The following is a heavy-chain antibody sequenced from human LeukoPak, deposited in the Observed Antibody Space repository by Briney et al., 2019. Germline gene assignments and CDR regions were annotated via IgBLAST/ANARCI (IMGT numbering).Heavy chain of an antibody. D-gene: IGHD3-10*01. J-gene: IGHJ4*02. CDR3: AKDNYGSGSYYFDY. V-gene: IGHV3-43D*03. CDR2: ISWDGGST. Sequence: TGGSLRLSCAASGFTFDDYAMHWVRQAPGKGLEWVSLISWDGGSTYYADSVKGRFTISRDNSKNSLYLQMNSLRAEDTALYYCAKDNYGSGSYYFDYWGQGTLVTVSS. CDR1: GFTFDDYA.